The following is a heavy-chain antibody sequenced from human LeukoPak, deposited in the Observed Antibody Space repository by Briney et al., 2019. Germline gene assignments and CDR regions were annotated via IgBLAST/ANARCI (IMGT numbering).Heavy chain of an antibody. V-gene: IGHV1-8*01. Sequence: ASVKVSCKASGYTFTSYDINWVRQATGQGLEWMGWMNPNSGNTGYAQKFQGRVTMTRNTSISTAYMELSSLRSDDTAVYYCARDGSSSWYYYYMDVWGKGTTVTISS. J-gene: IGHJ6*03. CDR1: GYTFTSYD. CDR3: ARDGSSSWYYYYMDV. D-gene: IGHD6-13*01. CDR2: MNPNSGNT.